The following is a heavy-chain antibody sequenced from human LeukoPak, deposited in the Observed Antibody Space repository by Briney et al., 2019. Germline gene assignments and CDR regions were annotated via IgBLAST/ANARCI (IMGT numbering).Heavy chain of an antibody. D-gene: IGHD3-22*01. Sequence: GGSLRLSCAASGFTFSSYGMNWVRQAPGKGLEWVSSISSSSSYIYYADSVKGRFTISRDNAKNSLYLQMNSLRAEDTAVCYCARDCLAMYDSSGYKICEFDYWGQGTLVTVSS. CDR3: ARDCLAMYDSSGYKICEFDY. CDR1: GFTFSSYG. V-gene: IGHV3-21*01. J-gene: IGHJ4*02. CDR2: ISSSSSYI.